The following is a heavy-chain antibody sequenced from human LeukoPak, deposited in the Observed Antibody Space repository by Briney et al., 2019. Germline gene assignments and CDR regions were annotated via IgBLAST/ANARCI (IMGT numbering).Heavy chain of an antibody. J-gene: IGHJ6*04. CDR3: AKDKGSYRYYYYYGMDV. D-gene: IGHD3-10*01. CDR1: GFTFSSYG. Sequence: EGSLRLSCAASGFTFSSYGMHWVRQAPGKGLEWVAVISYDGSNKYYADSVKGRFTISRDNSKNTLYLQMNSLRAEDTAVYYCAKDKGSYRYYYYYGMDVWGKGTTVTVSS. CDR2: ISYDGSNK. V-gene: IGHV3-30*18.